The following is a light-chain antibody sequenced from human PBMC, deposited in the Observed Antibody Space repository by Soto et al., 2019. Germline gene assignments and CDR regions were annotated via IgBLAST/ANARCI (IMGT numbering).Light chain of an antibody. Sequence: QSVLTQAPSASGTPGQRVTISCSGSSSNIGSNTVSWYQQVPGTAPKLLIYSNNQRPSGVPDRFSGSKSGTSASLAICGLQSEDEADYYCAAWDGSLNGWVFGGGTKVTVL. V-gene: IGLV1-44*01. J-gene: IGLJ2*01. CDR1: SSNIGSNT. CDR2: SNN. CDR3: AAWDGSLNGWV.